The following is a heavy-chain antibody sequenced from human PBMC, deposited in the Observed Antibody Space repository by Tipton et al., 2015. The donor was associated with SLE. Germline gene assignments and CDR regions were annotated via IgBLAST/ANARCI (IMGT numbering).Heavy chain of an antibody. CDR2: IYYSGST. D-gene: IGHD3-16*01. CDR1: GGSISSYY. CDR3: AREGGDY. J-gene: IGHJ4*02. V-gene: IGHV4-59*01. Sequence: LRLSCTVSGGSISSYYWSWIRQPPGKGLEWIGYIYYSGSTNYNPSLKSRVTISVDTSKNQFSLKLSSVTAADTAVYYCAREGGDYWGQGTLVTVSS.